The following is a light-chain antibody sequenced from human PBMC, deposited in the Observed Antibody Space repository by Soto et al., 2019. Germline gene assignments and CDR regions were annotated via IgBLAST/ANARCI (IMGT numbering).Light chain of an antibody. J-gene: IGLJ2*01. CDR1: SSDVGSYKY. V-gene: IGLV2-14*01. CDR3: ISYTTSSTVV. CDR2: EVS. Sequence: QSALTQPASVSGSPGQSITISCTGTSSDVGSYKYVSWYQHYPGKAPELIIYEVSNRPSGVSDRFSGSKSGNTASLTISGLQAEDEADYYCISYTTSSTVVFGGGTKLTVL.